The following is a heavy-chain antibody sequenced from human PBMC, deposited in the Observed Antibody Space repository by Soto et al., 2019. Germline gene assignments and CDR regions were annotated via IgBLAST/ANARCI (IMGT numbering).Heavy chain of an antibody. CDR2: ISYDGANA. CDR1: GVTFSTIS. V-gene: IGHV3-30-3*01. Sequence: QVQLVESGGGVVQPGGSLRLSCVASGVTFSTISVHWVRQTPDKGLEWVAVISYDGANAFYPDSVKGRFTISRDDSKNPVYLQMHSLRPEDTAIYYCGRETRGGEWLMDVWGPGTTVTVSS. J-gene: IGHJ6*02. D-gene: IGHD3-3*01. CDR3: GRETRGGEWLMDV.